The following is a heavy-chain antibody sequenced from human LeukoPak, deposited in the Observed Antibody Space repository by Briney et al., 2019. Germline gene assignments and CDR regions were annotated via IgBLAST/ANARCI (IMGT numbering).Heavy chain of an antibody. J-gene: IGHJ4*02. D-gene: IGHD6-19*01. CDR2: ISGSGGST. CDR1: GFTFSSYA. CDR3: AKVDGGQWLVVAGYYVDY. Sequence: GGSLRLSCAASGFTFSSYAMSWVRQAPGKGLEWVSAISGSGGSTYYADSVKGRFTISRDNSKNTLYLQMNSLRAEDTAVYYCAKVDGGQWLVVAGYYVDYWGQGTLVTVPS. V-gene: IGHV3-23*01.